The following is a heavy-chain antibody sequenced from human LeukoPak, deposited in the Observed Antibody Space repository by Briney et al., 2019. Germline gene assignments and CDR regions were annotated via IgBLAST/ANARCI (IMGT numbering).Heavy chain of an antibody. J-gene: IGHJ4*02. CDR3: GRQGYTASHYFFDY. D-gene: IGHD2-2*02. V-gene: IGHV4-4*07. CDR1: SGSIRSYY. Sequence: PSETLSLTCTVSSGSIRSYYRGWVRQPPGKGLEWIGRIYTTGTTQYNPSLKSRVTMSVDTSTNQFSLNVRSMTAADTAVYYCGRQGYTASHYFFDYWSQGTLVAVS. CDR2: IYTTGTT.